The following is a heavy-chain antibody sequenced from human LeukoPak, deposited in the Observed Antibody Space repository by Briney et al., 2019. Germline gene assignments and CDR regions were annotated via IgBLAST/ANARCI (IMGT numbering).Heavy chain of an antibody. Sequence: SQTLSLTCAVSGGSISSGGYSWSWIRQPPGKGLEWIGYIYHSGSTYYNPSLKSRVTISVDRSKNQFSLKLSSVTAADTAVYYCARGTDSSGSVDYWGQGTLVTVSS. V-gene: IGHV4-30-2*01. CDR2: IYHSGST. CDR1: GGSISSGGYS. D-gene: IGHD3-22*01. CDR3: ARGTDSSGSVDY. J-gene: IGHJ4*02.